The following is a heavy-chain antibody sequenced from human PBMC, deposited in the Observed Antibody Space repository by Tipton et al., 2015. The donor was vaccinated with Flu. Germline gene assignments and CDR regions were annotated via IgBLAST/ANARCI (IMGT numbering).Heavy chain of an antibody. CDR2: INTDNGIT. CDR1: GYTFTNYY. J-gene: IGHJ5*02. V-gene: IGHV1-2*06. Sequence: QVQLVQSGAEVKKPGASVKVSCKASGYTFTNYYLHWVRQAPGRGLEWMGRINTDNGITHYAQKFQGRVTMTRDTSIGTAYMELSRLRPDDTALFYCARGSPRADGYNRAWFDPWGQGTLVTVSS. D-gene: IGHD5-24*01. CDR3: ARGSPRADGYNRAWFDP.